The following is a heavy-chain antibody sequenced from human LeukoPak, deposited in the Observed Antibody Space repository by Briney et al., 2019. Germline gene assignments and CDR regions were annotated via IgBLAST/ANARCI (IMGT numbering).Heavy chain of an antibody. V-gene: IGHV1-69*04. CDR2: IFPILGTA. CDR3: ARVPQGSSWPYYFDY. J-gene: IGHJ4*02. D-gene: IGHD6-13*01. Sequence: ASVKVSCKASGGTFSTYAISWVRPATGQGLEWVGRIFPILGTANYAQNFQGRVTITADRSTTTAYMELSSLRSEDTAVYYCARVPQGSSWPYYFDYWGQGTLVTVSS. CDR1: GGTFSTYA.